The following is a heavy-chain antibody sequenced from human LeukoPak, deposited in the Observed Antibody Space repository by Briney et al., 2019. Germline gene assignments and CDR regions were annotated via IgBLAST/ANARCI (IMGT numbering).Heavy chain of an antibody. CDR3: ARGGSYYSIYFDY. Sequence: ASVKVSYKASGGTFSSYAISWVRQAPGQGLEWMGGIIPIFGTANYAQKFQGRVTITTDESTSTAYMELSSLRSEDTAVSYCARGGSYYSIYFDYWGQGTLVTVSS. J-gene: IGHJ4*02. CDR1: GGTFSSYA. V-gene: IGHV1-69*05. CDR2: IIPIFGTA. D-gene: IGHD1-26*01.